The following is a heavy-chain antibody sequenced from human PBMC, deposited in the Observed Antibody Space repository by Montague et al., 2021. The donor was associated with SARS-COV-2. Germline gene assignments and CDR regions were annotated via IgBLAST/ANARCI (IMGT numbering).Heavy chain of an antibody. Sequence: SVKVSCKASGYTFSDYYMHWVRQAPGQGLEWMGWINLSSGGTNFAQKFQGRVTMSRDTSSRTAYMDLRRLTSDDTAVYYCAGGGHDIVVLPGVISYGMDVWGQGTTVTVSS. D-gene: IGHD2-2*01. CDR3: AGGGHDIVVLPGVISYGMDV. CDR1: GYTFSDYY. J-gene: IGHJ6*02. CDR2: INLSSGGT. V-gene: IGHV1-2*02.